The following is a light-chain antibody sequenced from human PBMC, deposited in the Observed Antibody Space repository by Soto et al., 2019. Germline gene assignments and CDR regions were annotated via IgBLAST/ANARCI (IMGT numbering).Light chain of an antibody. CDR1: QIISSY. CDR2: AAS. V-gene: IGKV1-39*01. Sequence: DIQMTQSPSSLSASVGDRVTITCRASQIISSYLTWYQQKPGKAPNVLIYAASNLQSGVPSRFSGSRSGTEFTLTINSLQSEDFAVYYCQRYNNWPLTFGGGTKVDI. J-gene: IGKJ4*01. CDR3: QRYNNWPLT.